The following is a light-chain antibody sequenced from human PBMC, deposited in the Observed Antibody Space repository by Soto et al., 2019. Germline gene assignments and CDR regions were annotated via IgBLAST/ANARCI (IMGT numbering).Light chain of an antibody. J-gene: IGKJ5*01. Sequence: DIQMTQSPSTLSGSVGDRVTITFRASQTISSWLAWYQQKPGKAPKLLIYKASTLKSGVPSRFSGSGSGTEFTLTISSLQPDDFATYYCQQYNSYSYTFGQGTRLEI. CDR1: QTISSW. V-gene: IGKV1-5*03. CDR3: QQYNSYSYT. CDR2: KAS.